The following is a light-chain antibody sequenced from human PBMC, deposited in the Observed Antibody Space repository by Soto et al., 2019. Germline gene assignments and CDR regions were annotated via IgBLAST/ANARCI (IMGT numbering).Light chain of an antibody. J-gene: IGKJ1*01. Sequence: IVLTQSPGTLSLSPGERATLSCRASQSVSSYLAWYQQKPGQAPRLLIYGASSRATGIPDRFSGSGSGTDFTLTISRLEPEDSAVYYCQQYRDSRTFGQGTQVDIK. CDR1: QSVSSY. V-gene: IGKV3-20*01. CDR2: GAS. CDR3: QQYRDSRT.